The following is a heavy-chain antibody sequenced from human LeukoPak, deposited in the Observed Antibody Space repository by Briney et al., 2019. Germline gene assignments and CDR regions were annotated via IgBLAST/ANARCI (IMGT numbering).Heavy chain of an antibody. V-gene: IGHV3-48*01. J-gene: IGHJ4*02. D-gene: IGHD3-3*01. CDR2: ISSGSSTT. Sequence: GGSLRLSCAASGFTFSSYSMNWVRQAPGTGLEWVSYISSGSSTTYYADSVKGRFTISKDNAKNSLFLQMNSLRAEDTAMYYCARDPESGYHYFDYWGQGTLVTVS. CDR1: GFTFSSYS. CDR3: ARDPESGYHYFDY.